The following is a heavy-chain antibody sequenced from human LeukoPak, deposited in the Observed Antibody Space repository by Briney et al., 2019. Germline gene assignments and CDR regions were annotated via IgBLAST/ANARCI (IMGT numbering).Heavy chain of an antibody. CDR2: INPNTGAT. D-gene: IGHD6-19*01. CDR3: ARDRVGSGWPRPYYFEV. J-gene: IGHJ4*02. CDR1: GYTLTGYY. Sequence: ASVKVSCKASGYTLTGYYLHWVRQAPGQGLEWMGWINPNTGATHSAQKFQGRITMTRDSSISTAYMDLSRLRSDDTAVYYCARDRVGSGWPRPYYFEVWGQGTLVTDSS. V-gene: IGHV1-2*02.